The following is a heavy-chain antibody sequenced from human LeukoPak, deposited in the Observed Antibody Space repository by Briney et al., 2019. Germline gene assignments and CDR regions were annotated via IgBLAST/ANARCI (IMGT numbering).Heavy chain of an antibody. Sequence: SETLSLTCTVSGGSISSYYWSRIRQPLGKGLEWIGYIYYSGCTNYNPSLKSRVTISVNTSKNQFSLKLSSVTAADTAVYYCAGYSSSARYYFDYWGQGTLVTVSS. J-gene: IGHJ4*02. V-gene: IGHV4-59*01. CDR1: GGSISSYY. CDR3: AGYSSSARYYFDY. D-gene: IGHD6-13*01. CDR2: IYYSGCT.